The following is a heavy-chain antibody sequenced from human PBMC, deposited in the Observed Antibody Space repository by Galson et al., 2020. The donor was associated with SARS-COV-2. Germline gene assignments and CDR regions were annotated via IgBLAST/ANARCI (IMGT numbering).Heavy chain of an antibody. Sequence: GGSLRPSCAASGFTLNNSAMTWARQAPGRALEWLSAFTGGGGIAYYADSVRGRFTISGDNSKNTLYLQMTSLRAEDTAVYYCAKDQGNDFGDQLDYWGQGTLLTVSS. CDR1: GFTLNNSA. V-gene: IGHV3-23*01. CDR3: AKDQGNDFGDQLDY. CDR2: FTGGGGIA. D-gene: IGHD4-17*01. J-gene: IGHJ4*02.